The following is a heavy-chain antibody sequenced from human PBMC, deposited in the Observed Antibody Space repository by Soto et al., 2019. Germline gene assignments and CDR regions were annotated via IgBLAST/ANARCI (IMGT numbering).Heavy chain of an antibody. CDR3: AIWGYCSSTSCYDDAFDI. V-gene: IGHV1-2*04. Sequence: GASVKVSCKASGYTFTGYYMHWVRQAPGQGLEWMGWINPNSGGTNYAQKFQGWVTMTRDTSISTAYMELSRLRSDDTAVYYCAIWGYCSSTSCYDDAFDIWGQGTMVTVSS. J-gene: IGHJ3*02. CDR1: GYTFTGYY. D-gene: IGHD2-2*01. CDR2: INPNSGGT.